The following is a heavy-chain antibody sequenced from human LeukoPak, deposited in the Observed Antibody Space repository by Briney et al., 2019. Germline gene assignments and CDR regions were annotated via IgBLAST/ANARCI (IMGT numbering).Heavy chain of an antibody. D-gene: IGHD6-13*01. CDR3: ARDPGIAAAGDSTHYYYYGMDV. CDR2: TYYRSKWYN. Sequence: SQTLSLTCAISGDSFSSNSAAWNWIRQSPSRGLEWLGRTYYRSKWYNDYAVSVKSRITINPDTSKNQFFLQLNSVTPEDTAVYYCARDPGIAAAGDSTHYYYYGMDVWGQGTTVTVSS. J-gene: IGHJ6*02. V-gene: IGHV6-1*01. CDR1: GDSFSSNSAA.